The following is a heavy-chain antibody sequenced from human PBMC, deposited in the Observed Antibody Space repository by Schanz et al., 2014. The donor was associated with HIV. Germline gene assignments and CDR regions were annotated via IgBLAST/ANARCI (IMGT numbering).Heavy chain of an antibody. CDR2: ISYDGTKK. V-gene: IGHV3-30*18. CDR1: GFNFNSYG. D-gene: IGHD3-22*01. CDR3: AKPEYDSRGNSQSHFDS. Sequence: QVHLVESGGGVVQPGRSLRLSCAASGFNFNSYGMHWVRQAPGKGLEWVAVISYDGTKKHYADSVKGRFTISRDNSKNTLYLQMTTLRTDDTAVYYCAKPEYDSRGNSQSHFDSWGQGTLVTVSP. J-gene: IGHJ4*02.